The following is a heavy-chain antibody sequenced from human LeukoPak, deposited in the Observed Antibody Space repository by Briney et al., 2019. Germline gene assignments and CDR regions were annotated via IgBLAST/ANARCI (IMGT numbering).Heavy chain of an antibody. J-gene: IGHJ4*02. Sequence: SETLSLTCTVSGGSINSSSYYWGWIRQPPGKGPEWIGSIYYSGSTYYNPSLKSRVTISVDTSKNQFSLKLSSVTAADTAVYYCASHTTYYYDSSGPFDYWGQGTLVTVSS. CDR1: GGSINSSSYY. CDR3: ASHTTYYYDSSGPFDY. CDR2: IYYSGST. D-gene: IGHD3-22*01. V-gene: IGHV4-39*01.